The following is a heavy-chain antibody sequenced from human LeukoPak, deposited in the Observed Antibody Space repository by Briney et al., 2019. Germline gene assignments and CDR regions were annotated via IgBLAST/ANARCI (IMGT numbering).Heavy chain of an antibody. CDR3: ARNIAAAGPRYYYYYYMDV. V-gene: IGHV4-4*07. CDR2: IYTSGST. J-gene: IGHJ6*03. D-gene: IGHD6-13*01. CDR1: GGSISSYY. Sequence: SETLSLTCTVSGGSISSYYWSWIRQPAGKGLEWIGRIYTSGSTNYNPSLRSRVTMSVDTSKNQFSLKLSSVTAADTAVYYCARNIAAAGPRYYYYYYMDVWGKGTTVTISS.